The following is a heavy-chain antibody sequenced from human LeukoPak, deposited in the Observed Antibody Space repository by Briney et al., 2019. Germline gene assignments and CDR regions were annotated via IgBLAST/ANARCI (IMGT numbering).Heavy chain of an antibody. CDR2: MNPKSGNT. D-gene: IGHD4-17*01. V-gene: IGHV1-8*01. Sequence: ASVKVSCKASGYIFTTYDINWVRQAAGQGLEWMGWMNPKSGNTGYAQSFRGRVTMTRNTSITTSYMELSSLRSEDTAVYFCARASQTYFGDYLYYFDSWGQGTQVTVSA. CDR3: ARASQTYFGDYLYYFDS. CDR1: GYIFTTYD. J-gene: IGHJ4*02.